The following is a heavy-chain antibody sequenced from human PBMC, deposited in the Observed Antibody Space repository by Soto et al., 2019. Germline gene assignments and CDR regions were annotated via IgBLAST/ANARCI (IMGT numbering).Heavy chain of an antibody. CDR3: AGVVSLKPWFDP. Sequence: ASVKVSCKASGGTFSSYAISWVRQAPGQGLEWMGWISAYNGNTNYAQKLQGRVTMTTDTSTSTAYMELSSLRSEDTAVYYCAGVVSLKPWFDPWGQGTLVTVSS. CDR1: GGTFSSYA. D-gene: IGHD3-22*01. V-gene: IGHV1-18*01. CDR2: ISAYNGNT. J-gene: IGHJ5*02.